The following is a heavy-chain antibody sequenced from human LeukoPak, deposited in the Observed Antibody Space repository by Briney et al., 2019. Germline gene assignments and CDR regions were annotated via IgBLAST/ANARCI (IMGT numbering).Heavy chain of an antibody. CDR1: GFTFSRFW. CDR2: ISSSSRTI. Sequence: PGGSLRLSCSASGFTFSRFWMNWVRQAPGKGLEWVSYISSSSRTISYADSVKGRFTISRDNAKNSLYLQMNSLRAEDTAVYYCARLRYYAMDVWGQGTTVTASS. CDR3: ARLRYYAMDV. J-gene: IGHJ6*02. V-gene: IGHV3-48*01.